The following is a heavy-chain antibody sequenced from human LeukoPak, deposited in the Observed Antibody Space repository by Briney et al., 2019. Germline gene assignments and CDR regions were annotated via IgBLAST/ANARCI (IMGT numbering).Heavy chain of an antibody. V-gene: IGHV4-39*07. CDR2: IYYSGST. CDR1: GGSISSSSYY. Sequence: SETLSLTCTVSGGSISSSSYYWGWVRQPPGKGLEWLGSIYYSGSTYYNPSLKSRVTISVDTSKNQFSLKLSSVTAADTAVYYCARGHSGGYYGSGTYWGWFDPWGQGTLVTVSS. J-gene: IGHJ5*02. D-gene: IGHD3-10*01. CDR3: ARGHSGGYYGSGTYWGWFDP.